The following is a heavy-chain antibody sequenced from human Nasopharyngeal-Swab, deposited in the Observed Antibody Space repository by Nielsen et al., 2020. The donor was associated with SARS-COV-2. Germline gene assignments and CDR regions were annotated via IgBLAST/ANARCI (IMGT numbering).Heavy chain of an antibody. D-gene: IGHD1-26*01. CDR3: AKPISLGVGATTSDY. CDR2: ISGSGGST. CDR1: GFTFSSYA. Sequence: GESLKISCAAFGFTFSSYAMSWVRQAPGKGLEWVSAISGSGGSTYYADSVKGRFTISRDNSKNTLYLQMNSLRAEDTAVYYCAKPISLGVGATTSDYWGQGTLVTVSS. J-gene: IGHJ4*02. V-gene: IGHV3-23*01.